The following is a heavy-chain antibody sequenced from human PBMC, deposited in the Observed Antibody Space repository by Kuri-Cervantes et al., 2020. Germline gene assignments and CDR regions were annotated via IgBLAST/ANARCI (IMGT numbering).Heavy chain of an antibody. CDR1: GFSLSTSGMC. CDR3: ARTSGDILTGAFDY. CDR2: IDWDDDK. V-gene: IGHV2-70*17. D-gene: IGHD3-9*01. Sequence: SGPTLVKPTQTLILTCTFSGFSLSTSGMCVSWVRQPPGKALEWLARIDWDDDKFYSTSLKTRLTISKDTSKNQVVLTMTNMDPVDTATYYCARTSGDILTGAFDYWGQGTLVTVSS. J-gene: IGHJ4*02.